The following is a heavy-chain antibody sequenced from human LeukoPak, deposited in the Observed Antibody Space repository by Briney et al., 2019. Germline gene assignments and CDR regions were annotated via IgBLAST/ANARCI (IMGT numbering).Heavy chain of an antibody. CDR2: IYYSGST. J-gene: IGHJ5*01. CDR1: GGSISSGDYY. D-gene: IGHD2-2*01. CDR3: ARDHTTSSNWFDP. V-gene: IGHV4-31*03. Sequence: PSETLSLTCTVSGGSISSGDYYWSWIRQHPGKGLEWIGYIYYSGSTYYNPSLKSRVTISVDTSKNQFSLKLSSVTAADTAVYYCARDHTTSSNWFDPWGQGTLVTVSS.